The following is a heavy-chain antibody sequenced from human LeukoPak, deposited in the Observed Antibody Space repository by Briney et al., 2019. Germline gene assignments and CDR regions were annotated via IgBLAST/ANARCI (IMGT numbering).Heavy chain of an antibody. V-gene: IGHV1-2*02. CDR1: GYTFTGYY. D-gene: IGHD1-14*01. Sequence: ASVKVSCKASGYTFTGYYMHWVRQAPGQGLEWMGWINPNSGGTNYAQKFQGRVTMTRDTSISTAYMELSRLRSDDTAVYYCAREEAVSYNWFDPWGQGTLSPSPQ. J-gene: IGHJ5*02. CDR3: AREEAVSYNWFDP. CDR2: INPNSGGT.